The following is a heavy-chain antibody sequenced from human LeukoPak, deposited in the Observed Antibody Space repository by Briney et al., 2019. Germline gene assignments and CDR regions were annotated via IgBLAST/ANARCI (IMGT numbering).Heavy chain of an antibody. CDR1: GGSISSSSYY. V-gene: IGHV4-39*07. J-gene: IGHJ4*02. CDR2: IYYSGST. Sequence: SETLSLTCTVSGGSISSSSYYWGWIRQPPGKGLEWIGSIYYSGSTYYNPSLKSRVTISVDTSKNQFSLKLSSVTAADTAVYYCARVLGTWSGYYSFDYWGQGILVTVSS. D-gene: IGHD3-3*01. CDR3: ARVLGTWSGYYSFDY.